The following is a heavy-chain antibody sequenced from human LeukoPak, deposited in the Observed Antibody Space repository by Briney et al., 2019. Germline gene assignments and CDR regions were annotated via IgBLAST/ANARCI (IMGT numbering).Heavy chain of an antibody. CDR2: ISSSGSTI. V-gene: IGHV3-11*04. J-gene: IGHJ4*02. D-gene: IGHD3-10*01. CDR1: GFTFSDYY. CDR3: ASANPDYYGSGSYSG. Sequence: PGGSLRLSCAASGFTFSDYYMSWIRQAPGKGLEWVSYISSSGSTIYYADSVKGRFTISRDNAKNSLYLQMNSLRAEDTAVYYCASANPDYYGSGSYSGWGQGTLVTVSS.